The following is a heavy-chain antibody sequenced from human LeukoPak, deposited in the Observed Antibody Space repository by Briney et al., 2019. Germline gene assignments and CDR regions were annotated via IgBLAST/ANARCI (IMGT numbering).Heavy chain of an antibody. D-gene: IGHD5-18*01. CDR2: IIPILGIA. CDR1: GGTFSSYA. CDR3: ARDVDTAMGTRYFDY. Sequence: GASVKVSCKATGGTFSSYAISWVRQAPGQGLEWMGRIIPILGIANYAQKFQGRVTITADKSTSTAYMELSSLRSEDTAVYYCARDVDTAMGTRYFDYWGQGTLVTVSS. V-gene: IGHV1-69*04. J-gene: IGHJ4*02.